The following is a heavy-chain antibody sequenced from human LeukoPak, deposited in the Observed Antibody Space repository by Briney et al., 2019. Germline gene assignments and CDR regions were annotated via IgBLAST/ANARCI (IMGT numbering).Heavy chain of an antibody. J-gene: IGHJ4*02. CDR2: IYKSRNI. D-gene: IGHD6-19*01. V-gene: IGHV4-4*02. CDR1: GGSISDSNW. Sequence: PSETLSLTCTVSGGSISDSNWWSWFRPPPGKGLEWIAEIYKSRNIDYNPSLKSRATISLDKSKNQLSLKLTSVTAADTAVYYCARDPHTSGWPSGYWGQGTLVTVSS. CDR3: ARDPHTSGWPSGY.